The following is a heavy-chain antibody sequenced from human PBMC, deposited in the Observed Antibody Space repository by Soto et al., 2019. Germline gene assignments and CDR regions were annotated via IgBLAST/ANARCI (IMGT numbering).Heavy chain of an antibody. CDR2: IYYSGST. Sequence: SETLSLTCTVSGGSISSSSYYWGWIRQPPGKGLEWIGSIYYSGSTYYNPSLKSRVTISVDTSKNQFSLKLSSVTAADTAVYYCARHKLLWFGELLYPYYFDYWGQGTLVTVSS. CDR1: GGSISSSSYY. CDR3: ARHKLLWFGELLYPYYFDY. V-gene: IGHV4-39*01. J-gene: IGHJ4*02. D-gene: IGHD3-10*01.